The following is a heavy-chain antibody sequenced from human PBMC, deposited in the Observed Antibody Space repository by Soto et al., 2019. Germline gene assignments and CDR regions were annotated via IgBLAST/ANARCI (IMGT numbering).Heavy chain of an antibody. CDR1: GFIFSNYG. D-gene: IGHD1-1*01. CDR3: VRDDAYPDNAFDY. Sequence: QVQLVESGGGVVQPGRSLRLSCAAAGFIFSNYGMHWVRQAPGKGLEWVAVIPNAGTYQYYVDSVKGRFTISRDNSKDTLYLQMNSLRAEDTAVYYCVRDDAYPDNAFDYWGQGILVTVSS. J-gene: IGHJ4*02. CDR2: IPNAGTYQ. V-gene: IGHV3-30*19.